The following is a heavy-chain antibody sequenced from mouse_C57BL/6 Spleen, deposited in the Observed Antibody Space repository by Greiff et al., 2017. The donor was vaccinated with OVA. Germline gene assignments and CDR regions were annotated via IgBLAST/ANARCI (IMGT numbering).Heavy chain of an antibody. CDR2: IYPGDGDT. CDR3: ARGDDYDVWFAY. J-gene: IGHJ3*01. Sequence: VHLVESGAELVKPGASVKISCKASGYAFSSYWMNWVKQRPGKGLEWIGQIYPGDGDTNYNGKFKGKATLTADKSSSTAYMQLSSLTSEDSAVYFCARGDDYDVWFAYWGQGTLVTVSA. CDR1: GYAFSSYW. D-gene: IGHD2-4*01. V-gene: IGHV1-80*01.